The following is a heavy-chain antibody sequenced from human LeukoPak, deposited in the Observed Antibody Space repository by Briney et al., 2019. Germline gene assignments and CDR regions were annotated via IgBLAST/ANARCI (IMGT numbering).Heavy chain of an antibody. CDR3: ARRLRATVTTSDY. J-gene: IGHJ4*02. V-gene: IGHV4-38-2*01. CDR1: GYSISSGYY. CDR2: IYHSGST. Sequence: SETLSLTCAVSGYSISSGYYWGWIRQPPGKGLEWIGSIYHSGSTYYNPSLKSRVTISVDTSKNQFSLKLSSVTAADTAVYYCARRLRATVTTSDYWGQETLVTVSS. D-gene: IGHD4-17*01.